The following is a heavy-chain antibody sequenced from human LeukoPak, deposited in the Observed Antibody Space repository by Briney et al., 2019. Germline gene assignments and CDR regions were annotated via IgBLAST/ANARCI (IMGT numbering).Heavy chain of an antibody. D-gene: IGHD3-22*01. V-gene: IGHV1-69*13. CDR3: ARDRDYYDSSGPSGFDY. J-gene: IGHJ4*02. CDR1: GGTFSSYA. Sequence: SVKVSCKASGGTFSSYAISWVRQAPGQGLEWMGGIIPIFGTANYAQKFQGRVKITADESTSTAYTKLSGLRSEDTAVYYCARDRDYYDSSGPSGFDYWGQGTLVTVSS. CDR2: IIPIFGTA.